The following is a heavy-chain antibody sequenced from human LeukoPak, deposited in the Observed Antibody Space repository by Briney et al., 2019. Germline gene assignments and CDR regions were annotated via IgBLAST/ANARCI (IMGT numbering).Heavy chain of an antibody. CDR3: ARGSGSPTQGAFDI. V-gene: IGHV3-53*01. D-gene: IGHD1-26*01. J-gene: IGHJ3*02. CDR2: IHSGGST. Sequence: GGSLRLSCAASGFTVSSNYMSWVRQAPGKGLEWVSVIHSGGSTDYADSVKGRFTISRDNSKNTLYLQMNSLRAEDTAVYYCARGSGSPTQGAFDIWGQGTMVTVSS. CDR1: GFTVSSNY.